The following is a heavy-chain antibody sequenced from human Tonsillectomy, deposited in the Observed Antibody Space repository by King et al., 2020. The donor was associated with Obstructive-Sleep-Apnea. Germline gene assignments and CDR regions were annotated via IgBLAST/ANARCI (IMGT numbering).Heavy chain of an antibody. CDR3: ARDQRYYDILTGYFQYYYYGMDV. D-gene: IGHD3-9*01. V-gene: IGHV3-48*01. CDR1: GFIFSSYS. Sequence: VQLVESGGGLVQPGGSLRLSCAASGFIFSSYSMNWVRQAPGKGLEWVSYISSSSSTLYYAESVKGRFTFSRVKANKSLYLQMNSRRAEDTAVYYCARDQRYYDILTGYFQYYYYGMDVWGQGTTVTVSS. J-gene: IGHJ6*02. CDR2: ISSSSSTL.